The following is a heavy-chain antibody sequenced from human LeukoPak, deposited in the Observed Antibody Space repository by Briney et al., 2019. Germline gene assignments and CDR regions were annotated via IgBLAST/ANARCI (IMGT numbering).Heavy chain of an antibody. V-gene: IGHV3-30-3*01. Sequence: GGSLRLSCAASGFTFSSYAMHWVRQAPGKGLEWVAVISYDGSNKYYADSVKGRFTISRDNSKNTLYLQMNSLRAEDTVVYYCARAPRGVDYWGQGTLVTVSS. D-gene: IGHD3-10*01. CDR1: GFTFSSYA. J-gene: IGHJ4*02. CDR2: ISYDGSNK. CDR3: ARAPRGVDY.